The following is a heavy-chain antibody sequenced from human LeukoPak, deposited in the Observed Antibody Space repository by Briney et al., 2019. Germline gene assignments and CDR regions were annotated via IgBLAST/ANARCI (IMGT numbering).Heavy chain of an antibody. CDR2: ISAYNGNT. Sequence: GASVKVSCKASGYTFTSYGISWVRQAPEQGLEWMGWISAYNGNTNYAQKLQGRVTMTTDTSTSTAYMELRSLRSDDTAVYYCARAHRLGNLYGFDYWGQGTLVTVSS. CDR3: ARAHRLGNLYGFDY. CDR1: GYTFTSYG. D-gene: IGHD2-8*01. V-gene: IGHV1-18*01. J-gene: IGHJ4*02.